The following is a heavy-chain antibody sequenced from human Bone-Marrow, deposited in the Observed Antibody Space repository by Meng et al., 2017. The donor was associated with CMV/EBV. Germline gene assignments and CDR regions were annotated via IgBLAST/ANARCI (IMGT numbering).Heavy chain of an antibody. CDR3: ARDRIRRNGFLEWFHTYNWFDP. D-gene: IGHD3-3*01. Sequence: ASVKVSCKASGYTFTSYAINWVRQATGQGLEWMGWMNPNSGNTGYAQKFQGRVTMTRNTSISTAYMELSSLRSEDTAVYYCARDRIRRNGFLEWFHTYNWFDPWGQGTLVTVSS. CDR2: MNPNSGNT. J-gene: IGHJ5*02. V-gene: IGHV1-8*01. CDR1: GYTFTSYA.